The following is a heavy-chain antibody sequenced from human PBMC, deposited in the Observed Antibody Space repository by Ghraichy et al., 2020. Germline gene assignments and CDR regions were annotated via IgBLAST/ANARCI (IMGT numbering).Heavy chain of an antibody. Sequence: SETLSLTCTVSGGSISSSSYYWGWIRQPPGKGLEWIGSIYYSGSTYYNPSLKSRVTISVDTSKNQFSLKLSSVTAADTAVYYCARRGIAAAGTFVAEYFQQWGQGTLVTVSS. J-gene: IGHJ1*01. CDR2: IYYSGST. CDR3: ARRGIAAAGTFVAEYFQQ. CDR1: GGSISSSSYY. V-gene: IGHV4-39*01. D-gene: IGHD6-13*01.